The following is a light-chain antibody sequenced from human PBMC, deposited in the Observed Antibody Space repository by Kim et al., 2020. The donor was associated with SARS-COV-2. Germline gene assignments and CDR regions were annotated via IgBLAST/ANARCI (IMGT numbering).Light chain of an antibody. CDR3: QQTYSPPWT. Sequence: ATVGDKVIITCRASQSSSNYLNWYQQKPGIAPKVLIYGASSLQGGVPSRFSGSESETDFTLTINSLQSEDSATYYCQQTYSPPWTFGQGTKVDIK. J-gene: IGKJ1*01. CDR1: QSSSNY. CDR2: GAS. V-gene: IGKV1-39*01.